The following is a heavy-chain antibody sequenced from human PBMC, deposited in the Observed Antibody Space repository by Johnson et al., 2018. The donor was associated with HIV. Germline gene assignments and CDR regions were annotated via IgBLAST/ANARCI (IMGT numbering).Heavy chain of an antibody. CDR1: GFTFGDYA. Sequence: VQLVESGGGLVQPGRSLRLSCTASGFTFGDYAMSWFRQAPGKGLEWVGFIKSKTDGGTTDYAAPVKGRFTISRDDSKNTLYLQMNSLKTEDTAVYYCTTATPPEQLDDALDIWGQGTMVTVSS. CDR2: IKSKTDGGTT. J-gene: IGHJ3*02. D-gene: IGHD6-6*01. V-gene: IGHV3-49*03. CDR3: TTATPPEQLDDALDI.